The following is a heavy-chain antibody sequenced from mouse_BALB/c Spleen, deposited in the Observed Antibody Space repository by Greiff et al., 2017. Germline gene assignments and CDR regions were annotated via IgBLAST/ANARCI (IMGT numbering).Heavy chain of an antibody. V-gene: IGHV5-4*02. CDR3: ARDRGYRYPFAY. J-gene: IGHJ3*01. D-gene: IGHD2-14*01. CDR1: GFTFSDYY. Sequence: EVKLVESGGGLVKPGGSLKLSCAASGFTFSDYYMYWVRQTPEKRLEWVATISDGGSYTYYPDSVKGRFTISRDNAKNNLYLQMSSLKSEDTAMYYCARDRGYRYPFAYWGQGTLVTVSA. CDR2: ISDGGSYT.